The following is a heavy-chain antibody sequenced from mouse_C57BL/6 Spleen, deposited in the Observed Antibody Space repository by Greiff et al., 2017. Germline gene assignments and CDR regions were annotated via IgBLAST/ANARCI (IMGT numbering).Heavy chain of an antibody. CDR2: LSDGGSYT. V-gene: IGHV5-4*03. CDR1: GFTFSSYA. Sequence: EVKLVESGGGLVTPGGSLKLSCAASGFTFSSYAMSWVRQTPEKRLEWVATLSDGGSYTYYPDNVKGRFTISRDNAKNHLYLRLSHLKSEDTALYYCARVRDYAMDYWGQGTAVTVSS. D-gene: IGHD1-1*01. CDR3: ARVRDYAMDY. J-gene: IGHJ4*01.